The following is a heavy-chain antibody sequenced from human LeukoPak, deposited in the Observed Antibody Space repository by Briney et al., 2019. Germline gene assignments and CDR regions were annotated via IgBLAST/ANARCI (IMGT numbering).Heavy chain of an antibody. CDR2: MNPNSGNT. D-gene: IGHD4-11*01. CDR3: ARAAVTTLNWFDP. V-gene: IGHV1-8*01. CDR1: GYTFTSYD. J-gene: IGHJ5*02. Sequence: GASVKVSCKASGYTFTSYDINWVRQATGQGLEWMGWMNPNSGNTGYAQKFQGRVTMTRNTSISTAYMELSSLRSEDTAVYYCARAAVTTLNWFDPWGQGTLVTVSS.